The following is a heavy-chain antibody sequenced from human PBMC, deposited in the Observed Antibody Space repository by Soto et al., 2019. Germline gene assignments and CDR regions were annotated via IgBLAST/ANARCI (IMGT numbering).Heavy chain of an antibody. CDR3: ARTPRITIFGVVIGSSMDV. V-gene: IGHV4-59*01. CDR2: IYYSGST. J-gene: IGHJ6*03. Sequence: PSETLSLTCTVSGGSISSYYWSWIRQPPGKGLEWIGYIYYSGSTNYNPSLKSRVTISVDTSKNQFSLKLSSVTAADTAVYYCARTPRITIFGVVIGSSMDVWGKGTKVTVSS. CDR1: GGSISSYY. D-gene: IGHD3-3*01.